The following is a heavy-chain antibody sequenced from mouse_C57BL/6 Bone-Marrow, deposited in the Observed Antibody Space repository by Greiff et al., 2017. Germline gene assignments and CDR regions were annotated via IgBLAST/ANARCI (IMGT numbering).Heavy chain of an antibody. CDR1: GYTFTSYG. D-gene: IGHD1-1*01. Sequence: LQESGAELARPGASVKLSCKASGYTFTSYGISWVKQRTGQGLEWIGEIYPRSGNTYYNEKFKGKATLTADKSSSTEYMELRSLTSEDSAVYFCAPSSYYYGSSDGAYWGQGTLVTVAA. CDR2: IYPRSGNT. CDR3: APSSYYYGSSDGAY. V-gene: IGHV1-81*01. J-gene: IGHJ3*01.